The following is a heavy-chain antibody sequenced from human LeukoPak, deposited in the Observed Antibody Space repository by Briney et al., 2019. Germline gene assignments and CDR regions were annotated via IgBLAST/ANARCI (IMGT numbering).Heavy chain of an antibody. Sequence: PSETLSLTCTVSGYSISSGYYWGWIRQPPGKGLEWIGSIYHSGSTYYNPSLKSRVTISVDTSKNQFSLKLSSVTAADTAVYYCARAPYDFWSGYKEYYFDYWGQGTLVTVSS. V-gene: IGHV4-38-2*02. D-gene: IGHD3-3*01. CDR1: GYSISSGYY. J-gene: IGHJ4*02. CDR2: IYHSGST. CDR3: ARAPYDFWSGYKEYYFDY.